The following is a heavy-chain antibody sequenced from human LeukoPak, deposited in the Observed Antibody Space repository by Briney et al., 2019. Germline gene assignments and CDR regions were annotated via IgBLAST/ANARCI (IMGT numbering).Heavy chain of an antibody. V-gene: IGHV2-5*01. J-gene: IGHJ4*02. CDR1: GFSLNTNAVA. Sequence: GPTLVKPTQTLTLTCTFSGFSLNTNAVAVGWVRQPPGQALEWLTFIYGNDDKRYSPPLASRLTITKDTSKNQVVLTMTDMDYVDTATYYCVHRTMVTSVDHWGQGTLVTVSS. CDR3: VHRTMVTSVDH. D-gene: IGHD4-17*01. CDR2: IYGNDDK.